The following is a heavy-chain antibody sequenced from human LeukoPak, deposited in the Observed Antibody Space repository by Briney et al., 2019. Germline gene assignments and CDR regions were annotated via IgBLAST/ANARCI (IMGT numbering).Heavy chain of an antibody. CDR1: GFTFSSYE. CDR2: ISPSGSSI. V-gene: IGHV3-48*03. J-gene: IGHJ4*02. CDR3: ASGGRISS. Sequence: PGGSLRLSCAASGFTFSSYEMNWVRQAPGKGLEWVSYISPSGSSIYYADSVRGRFTISRDNAKNSLFLQMNSLRAEDTAVYYCASGGRISSWGQGTLVIVSS. D-gene: IGHD3-16*01.